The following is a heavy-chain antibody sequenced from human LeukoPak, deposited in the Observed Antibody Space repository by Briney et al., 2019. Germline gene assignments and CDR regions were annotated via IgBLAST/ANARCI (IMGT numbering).Heavy chain of an antibody. CDR1: GGSFSGYY. D-gene: IGHD6-13*01. CDR3: ARAGAAGKSDY. Sequence: SETLSLICAVYGGSFSGYYWSWIRQPPGKGLEWIGEINHSGSTNYNPSLKSRVTISVDTSKNQFSLKLSSVTAADTAVYYCARAGAAGKSDYWGQGTLVTVSS. CDR2: INHSGST. V-gene: IGHV4-34*01. J-gene: IGHJ4*02.